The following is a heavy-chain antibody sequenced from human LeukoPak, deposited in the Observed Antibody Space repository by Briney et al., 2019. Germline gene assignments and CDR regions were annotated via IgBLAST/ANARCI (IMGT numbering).Heavy chain of an antibody. J-gene: IGHJ4*02. CDR3: ARVSDSSGWYYFDY. CDR1: GGSISSSSYY. D-gene: IGHD6-19*01. CDR2: IYYSGST. Sequence: PSETLSLTCTVSGGSISSSSYYWGWIRQPPGKGLEWIGSIYYSGSTYYNPSLKSRVTISVDTSKNQFSLKLSSVTAADTAVYYCARVSDSSGWYYFDYWGQGTLVTVSS. V-gene: IGHV4-39*07.